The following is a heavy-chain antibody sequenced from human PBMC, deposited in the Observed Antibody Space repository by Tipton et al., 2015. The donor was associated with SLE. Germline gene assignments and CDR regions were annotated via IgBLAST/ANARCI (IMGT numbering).Heavy chain of an antibody. Sequence: TLSLTCTVSGGSISSSSYYWGWIRQPPGKGLEWIGSIYYSGSTYCNPSLKSRVTISVDTSKNQFSLKLSSVTAADTAVYYCARDKGRSPDFGVVIYYFDYWGQGTLVTVSS. CDR1: GGSISSSSYY. CDR3: ARDKGRSPDFGVVIYYFDY. CDR2: IYYSGST. V-gene: IGHV4-39*07. D-gene: IGHD3-3*01. J-gene: IGHJ4*02.